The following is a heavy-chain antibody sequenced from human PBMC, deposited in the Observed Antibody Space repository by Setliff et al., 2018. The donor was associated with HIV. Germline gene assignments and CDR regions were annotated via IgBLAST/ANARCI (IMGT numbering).Heavy chain of an antibody. CDR3: ASGWLNAPADY. J-gene: IGHJ4*02. V-gene: IGHV5-51*01. CDR1: GYSFMNYW. CDR2: IDPGDSDT. Sequence: GESLKISCKASGYSFMNYWIGWVRQMPGIGLEWMGIIDPGDSDTRYSPSFQGQVTISADKSISTAYLQWSSLKASDTAIYYCASGWLNAPADYWGQGTLVTVSS. D-gene: IGHD3-9*01.